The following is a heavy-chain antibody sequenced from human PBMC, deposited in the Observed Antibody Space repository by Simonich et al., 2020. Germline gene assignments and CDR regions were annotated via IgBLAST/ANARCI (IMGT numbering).Heavy chain of an antibody. CDR1: GYTFTGYY. CDR2: INPNSGGT. V-gene: IGHV1-2*02. D-gene: IGHD7-27*01. CDR3: ARGALTGDYYYMDV. Sequence: QVQLVQSVAEVNKPGASVKVSCKASGYTFTGYYLHWVRQAPGQGLEWKGVINPNSGGTNQAQKFQSRVTMTRDTSISTAYMELSRLRSDDTAVYYCARGALTGDYYYMDVWGKGTTVTVSS. J-gene: IGHJ6*03.